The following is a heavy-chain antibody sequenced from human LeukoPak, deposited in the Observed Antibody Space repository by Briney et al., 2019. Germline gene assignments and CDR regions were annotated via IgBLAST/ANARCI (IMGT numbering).Heavy chain of an antibody. Sequence: ASVKVSCKASGYTFTSYGISWVRQAPGQGLEWMGWISAYNGNTNYAQKLQGRVTMTTDTSTSTAYMELRSLRSDDTAVYYCARDSTSETNYYYYGMDVWGQGTTVTVSS. V-gene: IGHV1-18*01. CDR1: GYTFTSYG. CDR3: ARDSTSETNYYYYGMDV. CDR2: ISAYNGNT. D-gene: IGHD2-2*01. J-gene: IGHJ6*02.